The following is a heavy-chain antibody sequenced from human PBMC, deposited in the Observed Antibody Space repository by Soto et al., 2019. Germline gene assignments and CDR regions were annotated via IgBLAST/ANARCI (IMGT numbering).Heavy chain of an antibody. Sequence: GESLKISCKGSGYSFTSYWISWVRQMPGKGLEWMGRIDPSDSYTNYSPSFQGHVTISADKSISTAYLQWSSLKASDTAMYYCASQSLYCTIGVCPFTDYWCQGTLVTVSS. D-gene: IGHD2-8*01. CDR3: ASQSLYCTIGVCPFTDY. CDR2: IDPSDSYT. CDR1: GYSFTSYW. V-gene: IGHV5-10-1*01. J-gene: IGHJ4*02.